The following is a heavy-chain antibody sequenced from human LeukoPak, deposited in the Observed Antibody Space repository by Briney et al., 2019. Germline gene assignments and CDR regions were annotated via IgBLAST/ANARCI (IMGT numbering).Heavy chain of an antibody. D-gene: IGHD1-1*01. J-gene: IGHJ4*02. CDR1: GFTFSNAW. CDR2: IKSKTDGGTT. CDR3: TTDPRNGYYFDY. V-gene: IGHV3-15*01. Sequence: SGGSLRLSCAASGFTFSNAWMSWVRQAPGKGLEWIGRIKSKTDGGTTDYAAPVKGRFTISRDDSTDTLYLQLNSQKTEDTAIYYCTTDPRNGYYFDYWGRGTLVTVSS.